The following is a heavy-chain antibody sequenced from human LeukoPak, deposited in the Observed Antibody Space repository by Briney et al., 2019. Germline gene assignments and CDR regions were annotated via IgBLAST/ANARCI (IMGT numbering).Heavy chain of an antibody. CDR3: AKVGVVVVVAATGRYYYYGMDV. V-gene: IGHV3-23*01. CDR2: ISGSGTNT. J-gene: IGHJ6*02. CDR1: GFTFSVYA. Sequence: PGGSLRLSCAASGFTFSVYAMTWVRQTPGKGLEWVSAISGSGTNTYYADSVKGRFTISRDNDKNTLYLQMNSLRAEDTALYYCAKVGVVVVVAATGRYYYYGMDVWGQGTTVTVSS. D-gene: IGHD2-15*01.